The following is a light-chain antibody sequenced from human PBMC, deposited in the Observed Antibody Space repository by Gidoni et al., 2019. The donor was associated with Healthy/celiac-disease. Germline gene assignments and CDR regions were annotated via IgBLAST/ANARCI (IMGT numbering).Light chain of an antibody. Sequence: DIQMTQSPSSLSASVGDRVTITCRASQGISNYLAWYQQKPGKVPKLLIYAASTLQSGVPSRFSGSGSGTDFTLTISSLQPEDVAPYYCQKYNSAGSTFXGXTKVEIK. CDR3: QKYNSAGST. J-gene: IGKJ4*01. V-gene: IGKV1-27*01. CDR1: QGISNY. CDR2: AAS.